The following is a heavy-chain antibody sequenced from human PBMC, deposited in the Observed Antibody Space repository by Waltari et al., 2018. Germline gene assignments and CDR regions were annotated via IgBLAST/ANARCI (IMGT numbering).Heavy chain of an antibody. CDR3: ARKMAAARRFDP. CDR2: VNPNSGNT. J-gene: IGHJ5*02. V-gene: IGHV1-8*03. CDR1: GYTFTSYD. D-gene: IGHD6-13*01. Sequence: QVQLVQSGAEVKKPGASVKVSCKASGYTFTSYDINWGRQATGQGLEWMGWVNPNSGNTGYAQKFQGRVTITRNTSISTAYMELSSLRSEDTAVYYCARKMAAARRFDPWGQGTLVTVSS.